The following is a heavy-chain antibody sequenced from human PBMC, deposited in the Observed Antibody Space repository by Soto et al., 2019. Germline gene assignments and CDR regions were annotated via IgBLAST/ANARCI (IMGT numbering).Heavy chain of an antibody. CDR1: GFTVSSNY. CDR2: IYSGCST. CDR3: ARDGGSDAFDI. J-gene: IGHJ3*02. D-gene: IGHD2-15*01. Sequence: GGSLRLSCAASGFTVSSNYMSWVRQAPGKGLEWVSVIYSGCSTYYADSVKGRFTISRHNSKNTLYLQMNSLRAEDTAVYYCARDGGSDAFDIWGQGTMVTVSS. V-gene: IGHV3-53*04.